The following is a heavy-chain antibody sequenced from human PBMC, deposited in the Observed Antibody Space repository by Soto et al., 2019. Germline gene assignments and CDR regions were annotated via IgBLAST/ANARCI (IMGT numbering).Heavy chain of an antibody. CDR3: ARGRSDYDFWSGYYEYYYYYGMDV. Sequence: SETLSLTCTVSGGSISSYYWSWFRQPPGKGLEWIGYIYYSGSTNYNPSLKSRVTISVDTSKNQFSLKLSSVTAADTAVYYCARGRSDYDFWSGYYEYYYYYGMDVWGQGTTVTVSS. CDR1: GGSISSYY. J-gene: IGHJ6*02. CDR2: IYYSGST. V-gene: IGHV4-59*01. D-gene: IGHD3-3*01.